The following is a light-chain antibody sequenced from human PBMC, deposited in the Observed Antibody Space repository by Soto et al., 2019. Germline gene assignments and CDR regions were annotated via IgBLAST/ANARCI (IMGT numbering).Light chain of an antibody. CDR2: DVS. Sequence: QSVLTQPASLSGSPGQSITLSCTGTSSDVGGYDYVSWYQHHPGKAPKLMIYDVSNRPSGVSNRFSGSKSGNTASLTISGLQAEDEADYYCSSYTSSSLYVFGTGTKVTVL. J-gene: IGLJ1*01. CDR1: SSDVGGYDY. CDR3: SSYTSSSLYV. V-gene: IGLV2-14*03.